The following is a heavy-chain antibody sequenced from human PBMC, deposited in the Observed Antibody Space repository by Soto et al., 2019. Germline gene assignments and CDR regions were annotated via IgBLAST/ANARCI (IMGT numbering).Heavy chain of an antibody. CDR2: IIPIFGTA. J-gene: IGHJ6*02. D-gene: IGHD2-2*02. CDR3: ARVEDIRVVPAAISRVFTREKDYYYYGMDV. V-gene: IGHV1-69*01. CDR1: GGTFSSYA. Sequence: QVQLVQSGAEVKKPGSSVKVSCKASGGTFSSYAISWVRQAPGQGLEWMGGIIPIFGTANYAQKFQGRVTITADESTSTAYMELRSLRSEDTAVYYCARVEDIRVVPAAISRVFTREKDYYYYGMDVWGQGTTVTVSS.